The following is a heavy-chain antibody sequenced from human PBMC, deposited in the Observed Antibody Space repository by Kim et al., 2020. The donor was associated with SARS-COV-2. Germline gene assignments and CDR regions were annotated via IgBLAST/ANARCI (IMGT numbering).Heavy chain of an antibody. J-gene: IGHJ4*02. CDR3: ARAGIAAAAAGY. D-gene: IGHD6-13*01. Sequence: KYSQKFEGRVAVTRDTSASTAYMELSSLRSEDAAVYYCARAGIAAAAAGYWGQGTLVTVSS. V-gene: IGHV1-3*01.